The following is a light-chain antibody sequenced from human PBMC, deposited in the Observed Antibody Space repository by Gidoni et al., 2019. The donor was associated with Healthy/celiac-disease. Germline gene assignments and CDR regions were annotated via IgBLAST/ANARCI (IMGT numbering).Light chain of an antibody. CDR2: GNS. Sequence: QSVLTQPPSVSGAPGQTVTISCTGSSSNIGAGYDVHWYQHLPGTAPKRLIYGNSNRPSGVPDRFSGSKSGTSASLAITGLQAEDEADYYCQSYDSSLSGSNVFGGGTKLTVL. CDR1: SSNIGAGYD. CDR3: QSYDSSLSGSNV. J-gene: IGLJ3*02. V-gene: IGLV1-40*01.